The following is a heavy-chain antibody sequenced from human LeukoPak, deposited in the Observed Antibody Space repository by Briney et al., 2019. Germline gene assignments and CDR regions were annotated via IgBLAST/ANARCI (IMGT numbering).Heavy chain of an antibody. V-gene: IGHV3-30*18. D-gene: IGHD6-19*01. Sequence: GGSLRLSCAASGFTFSSYGMHWVRQAPGKGLEWVADISYDGSNKYYADSVKGRFTISRDNSKNTLYLQMNSQRAQATAVYYCAKLPDGYSSGSDAFDSWGQGTMVSASS. CDR3: AKLPDGYSSGSDAFDS. CDR2: ISYDGSNK. CDR1: GFTFSSYG. J-gene: IGHJ3*02.